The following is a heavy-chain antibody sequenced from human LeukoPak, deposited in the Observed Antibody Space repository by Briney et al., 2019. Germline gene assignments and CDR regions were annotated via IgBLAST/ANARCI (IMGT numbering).Heavy chain of an antibody. V-gene: IGHV3-9*03. J-gene: IGHJ4*02. D-gene: IGHD3-22*01. CDR3: AKATVYYYDSSGYPPYFDY. CDR2: ISWNSGRR. Sequence: PGGSLRLSCVGSGFTFDDYAMHWVRQAPGKGLEWVSGISWNSGRRGYADSVKGRFTISRDNAKTSLYLQMNSLRAEDMALYYCAKATVYYYDSSGYPPYFDYWGQGTLVTVSS. CDR1: GFTFDDYA.